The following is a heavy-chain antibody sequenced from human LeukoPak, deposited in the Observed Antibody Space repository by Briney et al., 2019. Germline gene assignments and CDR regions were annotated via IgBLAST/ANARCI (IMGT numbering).Heavy chain of an antibody. J-gene: IGHJ6*02. CDR3: ARGGSGYDSFYYYGMDV. V-gene: IGHV4-59*01. CDR1: GLSISSYY. D-gene: IGHD5-12*01. Sequence: SETLSLTCTVSGLSISSYYWSWIRQPPGKGLEWIGYIYDSGSTNYNPSLKSRVTTSVDTSKNQFSLKLSSVTAADTAVYYCARGGSGYDSFYYYGMDVWGQGTTVTVSS. CDR2: IYDSGST.